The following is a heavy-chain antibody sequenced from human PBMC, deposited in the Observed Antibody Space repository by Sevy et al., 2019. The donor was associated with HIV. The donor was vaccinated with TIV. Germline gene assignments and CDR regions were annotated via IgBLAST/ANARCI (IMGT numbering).Heavy chain of an antibody. J-gene: IGHJ4*02. D-gene: IGHD6-13*01. V-gene: IGHV1-2*06. CDR1: GYIFTDYY. CDR3: ARDIDSGYSSSY. Sequence: ASVKVSCKASGYIFTDYYLHWVRQAPGQGLEWMGRVNPNSGSTDYAQKFQDRVTMTRETSISTAYMELNRLGPDDSAIYYCARDIDSGYSSSYWGQGTLVTVSS. CDR2: VNPNSGST.